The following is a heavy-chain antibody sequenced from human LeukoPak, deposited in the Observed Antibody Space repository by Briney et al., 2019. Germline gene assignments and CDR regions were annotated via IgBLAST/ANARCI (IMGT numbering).Heavy chain of an antibody. CDR2: ISSSSSYI. V-gene: IGHV3-21*01. J-gene: IGHJ4*02. D-gene: IGHD2-15*01. Sequence: GGSLRLSCAASGFTFSSYSMNWVRQAPGKGLEWVSSISSSSSYIYYVDSVKGRFTISRDNAKNSLYLQMNSLRAEDTAVYYCAREGYCSGGSCPYYFDYWGQGTLVTVSS. CDR3: AREGYCSGGSCPYYFDY. CDR1: GFTFSSYS.